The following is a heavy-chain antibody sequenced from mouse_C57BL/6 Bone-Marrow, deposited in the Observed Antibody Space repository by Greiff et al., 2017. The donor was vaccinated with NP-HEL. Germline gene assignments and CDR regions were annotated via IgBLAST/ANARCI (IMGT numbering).Heavy chain of an antibody. Sequence: QVHVKQPGAELVKPGASVKMSCKASGYTFTSYWITWVKQRPGQGLEWIGDIYPGSGSTNYNEKFKSKATLTVDTSSSTAYMQLSSLTSEDSAVYYCAGYYYGSLYYFDYWGQGTTLTVSS. J-gene: IGHJ2*01. V-gene: IGHV1-55*01. CDR3: AGYYYGSLYYFDY. D-gene: IGHD1-1*01. CDR1: GYTFTSYW. CDR2: IYPGSGST.